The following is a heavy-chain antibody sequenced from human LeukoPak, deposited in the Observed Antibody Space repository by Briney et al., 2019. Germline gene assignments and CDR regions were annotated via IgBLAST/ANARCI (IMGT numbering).Heavy chain of an antibody. CDR2: ISSSSSYI. CDR3: ARDEEGYCGGDCYFDY. V-gene: IGHV3-21*01. J-gene: IGHJ4*02. CDR1: GFTFSSYS. D-gene: IGHD2-21*02. Sequence: GGSLRLSCAASGFTFSSYSMNWVRQAPGKGLKWVSSISSSSSYIYYADSVKGRFTISRDNAKNSLYLQMNSLRAEDTAVYYCARDEEGYCGGDCYFDYWGQGTLVTVSS.